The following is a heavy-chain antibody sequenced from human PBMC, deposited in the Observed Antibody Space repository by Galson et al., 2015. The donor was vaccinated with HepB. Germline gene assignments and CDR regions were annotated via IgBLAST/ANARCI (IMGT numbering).Heavy chain of an antibody. CDR3: AGAQRHYSDTSGYFYFDS. D-gene: IGHD3-22*01. CDR1: GFTFSNSE. V-gene: IGHV3-48*03. Sequence: SLRLSCAASGFTFSNSEMNWVRQAPGRGLEWISYISGSANSIFYADSVKGRFTISRDNAKNSLSLQMNSLRAEDTAIYYCAGAQRHYSDTSGYFYFDSWGQGTLVTVSS. CDR2: ISGSANSI. J-gene: IGHJ4*02.